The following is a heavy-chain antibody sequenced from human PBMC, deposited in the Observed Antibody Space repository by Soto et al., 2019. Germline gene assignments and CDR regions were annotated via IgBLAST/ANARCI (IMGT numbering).Heavy chain of an antibody. CDR2: IYYSGTT. CDR1: GDSVNSATYY. CDR3: ARDGGPNYYGDYDSGYGMDV. V-gene: IGHV4-61*01. Sequence: SETLSLTCTVSGDSVNSATYYWSWIRQPPGKGLEWIGYIYYSGTTKYNPSLKSRVTISVDTSKNQFSLNLSSVTAADTAVYYCARDGGPNYYGDYDSGYGMDVRGQGTTVTVSS. D-gene: IGHD4-17*01. J-gene: IGHJ6*02.